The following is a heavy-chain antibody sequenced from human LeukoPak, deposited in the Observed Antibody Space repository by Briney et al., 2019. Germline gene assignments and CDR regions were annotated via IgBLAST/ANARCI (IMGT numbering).Heavy chain of an antibody. D-gene: IGHD6-13*01. CDR1: GGSITSYY. Sequence: SETLSLTCTVSGGSITSYYWNWIRQPPGKGLEWIGYIYYGGTTNYNPSLKGRASISVDTPKNQLSLKLSSVTAADTAVYYCARGYSSSWNYFDYWGQGTLVTVSS. CDR2: IYYGGTT. CDR3: ARGYSSSWNYFDY. V-gene: IGHV4-59*08. J-gene: IGHJ4*02.